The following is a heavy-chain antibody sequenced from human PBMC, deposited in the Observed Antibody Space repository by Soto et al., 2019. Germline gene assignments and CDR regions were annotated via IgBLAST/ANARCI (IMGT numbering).Heavy chain of an antibody. Sequence: GGSLRLSCTASGFTFSYYWMFWARQPPGKGLMWASRINGDGSVTNYADFVKGRFTISRDNAESTLYLQMNSLRAEDTAVYYCVRASMGTFEYWGLGTLVTVSS. CDR1: GFTFSYYW. CDR2: INGDGSVT. CDR3: VRASMGTFEY. D-gene: IGHD7-27*01. V-gene: IGHV3-74*01. J-gene: IGHJ4*02.